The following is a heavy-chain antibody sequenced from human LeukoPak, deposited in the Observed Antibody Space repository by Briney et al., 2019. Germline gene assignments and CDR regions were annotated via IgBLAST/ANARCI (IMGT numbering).Heavy chain of an antibody. Sequence: GGSLRLSCAASGFTFSSYEMNWVRQAPGKGLEWVSYISSSGSTIYYADSVKGRFTISRDNAKNSLYLQMNSLRAEDTAVYYCARDADYGSGSYYNAPDAFDIWGQGTMVTVSS. V-gene: IGHV3-48*03. CDR3: ARDADYGSGSYYNAPDAFDI. CDR2: ISSSGSTI. D-gene: IGHD3-10*01. CDR1: GFTFSSYE. J-gene: IGHJ3*02.